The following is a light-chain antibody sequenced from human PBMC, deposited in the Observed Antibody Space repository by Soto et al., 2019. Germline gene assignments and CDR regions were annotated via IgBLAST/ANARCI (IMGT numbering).Light chain of an antibody. CDR2: DDN. J-gene: IGLJ1*01. V-gene: IGLV1-51*01. CDR3: GSWDSSLSAYV. Sequence: QSALTQPPSVSAAPGQKVTISCSGSSSNIGGNSVSWYQQLPGTAPKLLIYDDNKRPSGLPDRFSGSKSCTSATLGITGFQTGDEADYYCGSWDSSLSAYVFGTGTKVTVL. CDR1: SSNIGGNS.